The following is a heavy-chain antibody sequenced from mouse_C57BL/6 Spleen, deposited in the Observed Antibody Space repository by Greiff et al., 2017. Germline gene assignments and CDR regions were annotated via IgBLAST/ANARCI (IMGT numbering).Heavy chain of an antibody. D-gene: IGHD2-12*01. CDR1: GYTFTSYW. V-gene: IGHV1-50*01. CDR2: IVPSDGNT. Sequence: QVQLQQPGAELVKPGASVKLSCKASGYTFTSYWMEWVKQRPGQGLEWIGEIVPSDGNTNYNQKFKGKATFTVDTSSSTAYMQLSSLTSEDSAVYYCARVGCYPFDYWGQGTTLTVSA. J-gene: IGHJ2*01. CDR3: ARVGCYPFDY.